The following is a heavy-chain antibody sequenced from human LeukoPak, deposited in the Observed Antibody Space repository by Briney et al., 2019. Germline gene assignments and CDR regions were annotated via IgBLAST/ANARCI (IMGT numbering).Heavy chain of an antibody. J-gene: IGHJ4*02. CDR3: ARDSIAVDGTMTDY. CDR1: GDSVSINSAA. CDR2: TYYRSNWYN. D-gene: IGHD6-19*01. Sequence: SQTLSLTCAFSGDSVSINSAAWNWISQSPARGLEWLGRTYYRSNWYNDYAVSVKSRITITPDTSKNQCSLQLNSVTPEDTAMYYCARDSIAVDGTMTDYWGQGTLVTVSS. V-gene: IGHV6-1*01.